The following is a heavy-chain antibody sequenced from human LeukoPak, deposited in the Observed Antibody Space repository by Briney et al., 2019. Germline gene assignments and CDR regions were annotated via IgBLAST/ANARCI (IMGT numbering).Heavy chain of an antibody. Sequence: PGGSLRLSCAASGFTFSSYAMSWVRQAPGKGLEWVSAISGSGGSTYYADSVKGRFTISRDNSKNTLYLQMNSLRAEDTAVYYCAKEGAAALVGGDAFDIWGQGTMVTVSS. CDR1: GFTFSSYA. J-gene: IGHJ3*02. V-gene: IGHV3-23*01. CDR2: ISGSGGST. D-gene: IGHD6-13*01. CDR3: AKEGAAALVGGDAFDI.